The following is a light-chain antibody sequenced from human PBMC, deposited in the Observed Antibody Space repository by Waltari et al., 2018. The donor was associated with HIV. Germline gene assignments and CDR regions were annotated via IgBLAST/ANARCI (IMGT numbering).Light chain of an antibody. CDR3: QSYDSSRSGWV. Sequence: QSVRTQPPSVSGAPGQRVTISCPGSSSHIRAGYDVHSYQHLPGTVPKLLIYGNSHRPSGVPDRFSVSKSGTSASLAITGLQAEDEAHDYCQSYDSSRSGWVFGGGTKLTVL. V-gene: IGLV1-40*01. CDR1: SSHIRAGYD. J-gene: IGLJ3*02. CDR2: GNS.